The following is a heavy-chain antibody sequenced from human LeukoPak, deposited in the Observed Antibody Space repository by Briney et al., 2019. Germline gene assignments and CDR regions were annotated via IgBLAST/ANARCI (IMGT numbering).Heavy chain of an antibody. CDR2: IYPGDSDT. J-gene: IGHJ5*02. V-gene: IGHV5-51*01. Sequence: GESLKISCKGSGYIFTSYWIGWVRQMPGKGLEWMGTIYPGDSDTRYSPSFQGQVTISADKSISTAYLQWSSLKASDTAMYYCARLGSIAAAGNYNWFDPWGQGTLVTVSS. CDR1: GYIFTSYW. D-gene: IGHD6-13*01. CDR3: ARLGSIAAAGNYNWFDP.